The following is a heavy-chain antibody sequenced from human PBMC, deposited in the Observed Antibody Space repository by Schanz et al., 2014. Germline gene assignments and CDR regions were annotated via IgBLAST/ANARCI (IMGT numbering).Heavy chain of an antibody. CDR3: ARNGEAAAGCDY. CDR1: NYIFTKYY. V-gene: IGHV1-46*03. CDR2: INPSGGST. J-gene: IGHJ4*02. D-gene: IGHD6-13*01. Sequence: QVQLVQSGAEVKKPGASVKLSCKASNYIFTKYYIHWVRQAPGQGLEWMGIINPSGGSTSYAQKFQDRVTITADKSTSTVYMELSSLRSEDTAVYYCARNGEAAAGCDYWGQGTLVTVSS.